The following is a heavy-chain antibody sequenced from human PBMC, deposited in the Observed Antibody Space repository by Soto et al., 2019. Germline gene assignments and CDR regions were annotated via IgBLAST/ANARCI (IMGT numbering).Heavy chain of an antibody. CDR3: ARGVYGSGNYYTGPSAFDI. V-gene: IGHV1-69*06. Sequence: QVQLEQSGAEVKKPGSSVKISCKASGGTLSDHGVSWLRQAPGQGLEWVGGTIPVFNTANYAPKFQGRVTIAAGKSTNIAYMELGSLRSSDTAFYYCARGVYGSGNYYTGPSAFDIWGQGTLVIVSS. J-gene: IGHJ3*02. CDR2: TIPVFNTA. D-gene: IGHD3-10*01. CDR1: GGTLSDHG.